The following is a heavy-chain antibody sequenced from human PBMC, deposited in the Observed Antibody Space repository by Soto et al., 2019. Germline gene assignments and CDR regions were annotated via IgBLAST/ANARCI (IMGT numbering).Heavy chain of an antibody. J-gene: IGHJ6*02. CDR3: AKEIAAAAGNDGMDL. V-gene: IGHV3-30*18. D-gene: IGHD6-13*01. CDR2: ISYDGSNK. Sequence: GVSLRLSCAASGVTFISYGMHWVRQAPGKGLEWVAVISYDGSNKYYADSVKGRFTISRDNSKNTLYLQMNSLRAEDTAVYYCAKEIAAAAGNDGMDLWGPGT. CDR1: GVTFISYG.